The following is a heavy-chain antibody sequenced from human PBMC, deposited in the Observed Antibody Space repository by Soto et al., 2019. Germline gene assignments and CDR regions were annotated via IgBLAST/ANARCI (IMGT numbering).Heavy chain of an antibody. CDR2: ISVYGITT. CDR1: GYSFTTYG. J-gene: IGHJ4*02. CDR3: TRDPGIAAPGRGLGDY. D-gene: IGHD6-13*01. V-gene: IGHV1-18*01. Sequence: QVQLVQAGAEVKKPGASVQVSCKASGYSFTTYGFSWVRQAPGQGLEWLGWISVYGITTYYAQSLQGRVTLTTDTSTSTTYMELRSLRADDTAIYYCTRDPGIAAPGRGLGDYWGQGTLINVSS.